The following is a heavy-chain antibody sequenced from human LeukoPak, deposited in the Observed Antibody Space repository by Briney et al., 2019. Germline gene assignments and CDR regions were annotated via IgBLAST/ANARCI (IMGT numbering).Heavy chain of an antibody. CDR3: ARAGSYSSSWYKSPSWFDP. CDR2: IYSGGST. D-gene: IGHD6-13*01. V-gene: IGHV3-66*01. Sequence: GGSLRLSCAASGFTLSSNYMSWVRQAPGKGLEWVSVIYSGGSTYYSDSVKGRFTISRDNSKNTLYLQMNSLRAEDTAVYYCARAGSYSSSWYKSPSWFDPWGQGTLVTVSS. CDR1: GFTLSSNY. J-gene: IGHJ5*02.